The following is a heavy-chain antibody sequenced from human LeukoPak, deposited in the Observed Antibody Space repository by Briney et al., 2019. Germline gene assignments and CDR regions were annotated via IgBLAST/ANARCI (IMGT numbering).Heavy chain of an antibody. Sequence: GGSLRLSCAASGFTFSSYSMNWVRQAPGKGLEWVSSISSSSSYIYYADSVKGRFTISRDNAKNSLYLQMNSLRAEDTAVYYCARGISNSGWYLTPGVYFDYWGQGTLVTVSS. V-gene: IGHV3-21*01. CDR3: ARGISNSGWYLTPGVYFDY. D-gene: IGHD6-19*01. CDR2: ISSSSSYI. J-gene: IGHJ4*02. CDR1: GFTFSSYS.